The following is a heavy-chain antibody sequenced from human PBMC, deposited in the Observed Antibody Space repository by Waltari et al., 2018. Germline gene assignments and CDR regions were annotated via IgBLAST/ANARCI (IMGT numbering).Heavy chain of an antibody. J-gene: IGHJ3*02. CDR1: GFTFSSYS. CDR2: ISSSSSYI. CDR3: AREKEDIVVVVAATGGNAFDI. D-gene: IGHD2-15*01. V-gene: IGHV3-21*01. Sequence: EVQLVESGGGLVKPGGSLRLSCAASGFTFSSYSMNSVRQAPGKGLERVSSISSSSSYIYYADSVKGRFTISRDNAKNSLYLQMNSLRAEDTAVYYCAREKEDIVVVVAATGGNAFDIWGQGTMVTVSS.